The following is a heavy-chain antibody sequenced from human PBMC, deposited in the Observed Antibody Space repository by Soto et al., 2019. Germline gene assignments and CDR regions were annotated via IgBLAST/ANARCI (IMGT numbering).Heavy chain of an antibody. CDR3: ARDGTNYDILTGCPDY. J-gene: IGHJ4*02. D-gene: IGHD3-9*01. CDR2: ISYDGSNK. CDR1: GFTFSSYA. V-gene: IGHV3-30-3*01. Sequence: QVQLVESGGGVVQPGRSLRLSCAASGFTFSSYAMHWVRQAPGKGLEWVAVISYDGSNKYYADSVKGRFTISRDNSKNTLYLQMNSLRAEDTAVYYCARDGTNYDILTGCPDYWGQGTLVTVSS.